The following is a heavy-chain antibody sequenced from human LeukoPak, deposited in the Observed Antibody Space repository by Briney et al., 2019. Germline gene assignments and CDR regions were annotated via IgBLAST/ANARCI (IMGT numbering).Heavy chain of an antibody. CDR2: IRYDGSNK. CDR3: ARVTADIVLMVYAIVDY. CDR1: GFTFSSYG. V-gene: IGHV3-30*02. D-gene: IGHD2-8*01. Sequence: GGSLRLSCAASGFTFSSYGMHWVRQAPGKGLEWVAFIRYDGSNKYYADSVKGRFTISRDNAKNSLYLQMNSLRAEDTAVYYCARVTADIVLMVYAIVDYWGQGTLVTVSS. J-gene: IGHJ4*02.